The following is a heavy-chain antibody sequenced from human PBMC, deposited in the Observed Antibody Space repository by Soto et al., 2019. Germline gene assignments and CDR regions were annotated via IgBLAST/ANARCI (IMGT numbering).Heavy chain of an antibody. CDR1: GFSLPTDRVG. CDR3: AHAYGGRSLY. D-gene: IGHD1-26*01. V-gene: IGHV2-5*02. Sequence: QITLKESGPPLVKPTQTLTLTCTFSGFSLPTDRVGVGWIRQPPGKALEWLAVIYWDDTKTYRPSLKSRLTITKATSKNQVALTMTDMDPVDTATYYSAHAYGGRSLYWGQGTLVTVSS. J-gene: IGHJ4*02. CDR2: IYWDDTK.